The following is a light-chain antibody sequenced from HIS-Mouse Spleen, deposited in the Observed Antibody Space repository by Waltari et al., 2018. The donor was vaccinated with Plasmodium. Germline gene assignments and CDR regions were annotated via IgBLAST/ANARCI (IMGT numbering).Light chain of an antibody. CDR2: KGS. J-gene: IGKJ1*01. V-gene: IGKV1-5*03. CDR3: QQYNSYSRT. CDR1: PSISSW. Sequence: DIQMTQSPSTLSASVGDRVTITCRARPSISSWLAWYQKKPGKAPKLLIYKGSRLESGVPSRFSGSGSGTEVTLTISSLQPDDFATYYCQQYNSYSRTFGQGTKVEIK.